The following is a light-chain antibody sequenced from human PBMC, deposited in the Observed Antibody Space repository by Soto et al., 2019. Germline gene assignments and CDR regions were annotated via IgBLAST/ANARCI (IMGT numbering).Light chain of an antibody. V-gene: IGKV3-20*01. CDR1: QSVSSSY. J-gene: IGKJ3*01. Sequence: EIVLTQSPGTLSLSPGERATLSCRASQSVSSSYLAWYQQKPGQAPRLLIYGASSRATCIPDRFSGSGSGTDFTLTISILEPEDFAVYYCQQYGSSPLFTFGPGTKVDIK. CDR3: QQYGSSPLFT. CDR2: GAS.